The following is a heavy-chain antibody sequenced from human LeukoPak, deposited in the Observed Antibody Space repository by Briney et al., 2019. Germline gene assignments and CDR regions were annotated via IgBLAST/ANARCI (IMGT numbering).Heavy chain of an antibody. CDR2: ISSSGSYI. CDR3: ARDPTSAYCSSTSCYENNYFDY. D-gene: IGHD2-2*01. CDR1: GFTFSSYE. Sequence: PGGSLRLSCAASGFTFSSYEMNWVRQAPGKGLEWVSSISSSGSYIYYADSVKGRFTTSRDNAKNSLYLQMNSLRAEDTAVYYCARDPTSAYCSSTSCYENNYFDYWGQGTLVTVSS. V-gene: IGHV3-21*01. J-gene: IGHJ4*02.